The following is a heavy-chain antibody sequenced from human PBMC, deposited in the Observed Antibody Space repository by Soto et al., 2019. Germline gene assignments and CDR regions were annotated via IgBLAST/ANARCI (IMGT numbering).Heavy chain of an antibody. CDR3: ARQDFWSGPIDS. V-gene: IGHV4-59*08. CDR1: GGSISSYY. D-gene: IGHD3-3*01. CDR2: IYYSGST. Sequence: QVQLQESGPGLVKPSETLSLTCTVSGGSISSYYWSWIRQPPGKGLEWIGYIYYSGSTNYNPSLKSRVTISVDTSKNQFSLKLSSVTAADTDVYYCARQDFWSGPIDSWCQGNLVTVSS. J-gene: IGHJ4*02.